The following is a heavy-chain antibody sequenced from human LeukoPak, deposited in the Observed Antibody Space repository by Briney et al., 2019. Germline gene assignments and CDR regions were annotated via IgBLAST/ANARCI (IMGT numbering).Heavy chain of an antibody. V-gene: IGHV3-30-3*01. CDR2: VSNDGSNK. Sequence: PGGSLRLSCAASGFSFTNYALYWVRQAPGKGLEWVAVVSNDGSNKYYADSVKGRFTISRDNSKNTLYLQLNSLRAEDTAVYYCAKPYDTTGLFYAFDAWGRGTVVTVSS. J-gene: IGHJ3*01. CDR1: GFSFTNYA. D-gene: IGHD2-8*02. CDR3: AKPYDTTGLFYAFDA.